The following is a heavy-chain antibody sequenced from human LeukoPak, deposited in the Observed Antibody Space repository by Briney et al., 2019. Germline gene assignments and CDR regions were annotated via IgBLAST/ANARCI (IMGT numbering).Heavy chain of an antibody. V-gene: IGHV1-46*01. D-gene: IGHD3-16*01. CDR1: GYTFTRRF. CDR2: IDPDGGST. Sequence: ASVKVSCKASGYTFTRRFLHWVRQAPGQGLEWMGIIDPDGGSTNYAQRFQGRLTMTRDTSTTTVYMELSSLRSEDTAVYYCASWAGETKNGLGGGPFDYWGQGTLVTVSS. J-gene: IGHJ4*02. CDR3: ASWAGETKNGLGGGPFDY.